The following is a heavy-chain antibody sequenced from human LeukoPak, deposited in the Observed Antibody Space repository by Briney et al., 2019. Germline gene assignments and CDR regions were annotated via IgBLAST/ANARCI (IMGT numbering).Heavy chain of an antibody. V-gene: IGHV3-7*01. J-gene: IGHJ4*02. CDR3: ARGSSAGASLRHDY. Sequence: GGSLRLSCAASGFTFSSYWMSWVRQAPGKGLEWVANIKQDESEENFVDSVKGRFTISRDNAKKSLYLQMNSLRAEDTAVYYCARGSSAGASLRHDYWGQGTLVTVSS. CDR1: GFTFSSYW. CDR2: IKQDESEE. D-gene: IGHD1-26*01.